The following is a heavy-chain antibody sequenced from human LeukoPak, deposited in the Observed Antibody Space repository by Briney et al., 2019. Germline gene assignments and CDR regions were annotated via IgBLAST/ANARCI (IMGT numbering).Heavy chain of an antibody. Sequence: GGSLRLSCAASGFTVSSNYKSWVRQAPGKGLEWVSLIDSGGSTYYAASVQGRFTISRDNSKNTMYLQMNSLRPEDTAVYYCARERELPYFEYWGQGTLVTVSS. J-gene: IGHJ4*02. CDR3: ARERELPYFEY. V-gene: IGHV3-66*02. CDR2: IDSGGST. CDR1: GFTVSSNY. D-gene: IGHD1-26*01.